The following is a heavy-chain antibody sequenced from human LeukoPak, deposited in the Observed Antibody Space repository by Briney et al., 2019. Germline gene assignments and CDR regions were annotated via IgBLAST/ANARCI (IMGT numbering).Heavy chain of an antibody. J-gene: IGHJ6*03. CDR3: TTGFNYYDSNGYYYGQSPYYMDV. Sequence: GGSLRLSCAASGFTFSNAWMSWVRQAPGKGLEWVGRIKSKTDGGTTDYAAPVKGRFTISRDDSKNTLYLQMNSLKTEDTAVYYCTTGFNYYDSNGYYYGQSPYYMDVWGKGTTVTVSS. V-gene: IGHV3-15*01. CDR1: GFTFSNAW. D-gene: IGHD3-22*01. CDR2: IKSKTDGGTT.